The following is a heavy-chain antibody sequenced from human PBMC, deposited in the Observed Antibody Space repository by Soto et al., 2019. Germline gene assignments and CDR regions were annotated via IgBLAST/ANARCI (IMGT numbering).Heavy chain of an antibody. J-gene: IGHJ4*02. CDR2: ISGSGGTT. Sequence: EVQLLESGGGLVQPGRSLRLFCAASGFTFSNYAMSWVRQAPGQGLDWVSAISGSGGTTYYADSVKGRFTISRDNSKTKLFLQMNSLRAEDAAVYYCAKFFVETGSNSGWPWSFHYWGQGTLVTVSS. V-gene: IGHV3-23*01. CDR1: GFTFSNYA. CDR3: AKFFVETGSNSGWPWSFHY. D-gene: IGHD6-25*01.